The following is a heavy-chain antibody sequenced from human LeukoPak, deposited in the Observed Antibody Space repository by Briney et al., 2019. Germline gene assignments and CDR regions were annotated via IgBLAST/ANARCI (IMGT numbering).Heavy chain of an antibody. Sequence: GGSLRLSCGASGFTFSDHWMHWVRQAPGKGLVWVSGIDTDGSTTRYADSVKGRFTISRDNAKNTPYLQMNTLRAEDTAVYYCARDRPHNWFDPWGQGTLVTVSS. J-gene: IGHJ5*02. V-gene: IGHV3-74*01. CDR3: ARDRPHNWFDP. CDR1: GFTFSDHW. CDR2: IDTDGSTT.